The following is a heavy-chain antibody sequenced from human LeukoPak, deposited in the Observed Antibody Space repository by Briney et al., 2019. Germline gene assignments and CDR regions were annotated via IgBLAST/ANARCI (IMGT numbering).Heavy chain of an antibody. CDR1: GGSISSSSYY. CDR3: ARLMDGVGY. Sequence: PSETLSLTCTVSGGSISSSSYYWGWIRQPPGKGLEWIGSIYYSGSTYYNPSLKSRVTISVDTSKNQFSLKLSSVTAADTAVYHCARLMDGVGYWGQGTLVTVSS. V-gene: IGHV4-39*07. CDR2: IYYSGST. J-gene: IGHJ4*02. D-gene: IGHD2-8*01.